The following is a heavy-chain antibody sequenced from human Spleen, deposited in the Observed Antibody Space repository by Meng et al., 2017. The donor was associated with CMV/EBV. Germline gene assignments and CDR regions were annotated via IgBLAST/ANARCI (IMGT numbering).Heavy chain of an antibody. Sequence: GGSLRLSCAASGFTFSSYGMHWVRQAPGKGLEWVSVIYSGGSSTYYADSVKGRFTISRDNSKNTLYLQMNSLRAEDTAVYYCAKVNGDYDDAFDIWGQGTMVTVSS. CDR2: IYSGGSST. CDR1: GFTFSSYG. V-gene: IGHV3-23*03. J-gene: IGHJ3*02. D-gene: IGHD4-17*01. CDR3: AKVNGDYDDAFDI.